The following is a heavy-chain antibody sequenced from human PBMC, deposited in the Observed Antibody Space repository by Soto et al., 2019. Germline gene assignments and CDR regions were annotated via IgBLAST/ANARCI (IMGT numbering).Heavy chain of an antibody. V-gene: IGHV3-21*06. CDR3: ARVGDYFGEFDYFDD. CDR2: ISRFSDRT. CDR1: GFNFNSYD. J-gene: IGHJ4*02. D-gene: IGHD3-10*01. Sequence: XGSLRLSCSASGFNFNSYDMNWVRQAPGKGLEWVSSISRFSDRTYYVDSVKGRFAIFRANAENSVYLQVNSLRAEDTAVYYCARVGDYFGEFDYFDDWGQGTPVTVSS.